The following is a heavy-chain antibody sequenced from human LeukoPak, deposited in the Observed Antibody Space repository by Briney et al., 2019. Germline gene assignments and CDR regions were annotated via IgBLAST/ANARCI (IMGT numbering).Heavy chain of an antibody. D-gene: IGHD3-3*01. V-gene: IGHV3-21*01. Sequence: GGSLRLSCAASGFTFSSYGMNWVRQAPGKGLEWVSSISSSSSYIYYADSVKGRFTISRDNAKNSLYLQMNSLRAEDTAVYYCARIGYYDFWSGYQNDAFDIWGQGTMVTVSS. CDR1: GFTFSSYG. CDR3: ARIGYYDFWSGYQNDAFDI. J-gene: IGHJ3*02. CDR2: ISSSSSYI.